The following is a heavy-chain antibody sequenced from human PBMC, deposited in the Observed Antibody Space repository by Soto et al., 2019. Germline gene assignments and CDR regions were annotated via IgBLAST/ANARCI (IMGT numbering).Heavy chain of an antibody. D-gene: IGHD5-12*01. CDR3: ARRYTAGAHGAFDI. V-gene: IGHV1-3*01. CDR2: INAGNGNT. Sequence: QVQLVQSGAEVKKPGASVKVSCKASGYTFTSYAMHWVRQAPGRRLEWMGWINAGNGNTKYSQKFQGRVTITRDTSASTAYMELSSLRSEDTAVYYCARRYTAGAHGAFDIWGQGTMVTVSS. CDR1: GYTFTSYA. J-gene: IGHJ3*02.